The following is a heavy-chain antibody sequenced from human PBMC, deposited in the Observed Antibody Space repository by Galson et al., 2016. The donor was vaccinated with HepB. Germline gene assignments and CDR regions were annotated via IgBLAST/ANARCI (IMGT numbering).Heavy chain of an antibody. CDR1: GGSFSNHG. D-gene: IGHD4-17*01. J-gene: IGHJ6*02. Sequence: SVKVSCKASGGSFSNHGISWVRQAPGQGLEWMGGVIPKFGTTNYAQKFQGRVTISADASTTTAYMELSSLRSEDTAIYYCVRNTVTMSRYYYYGLDIWGQGTTVTVSS. V-gene: IGHV1-69*13. CDR2: VIPKFGTT. CDR3: VRNTVTMSRYYYYGLDI.